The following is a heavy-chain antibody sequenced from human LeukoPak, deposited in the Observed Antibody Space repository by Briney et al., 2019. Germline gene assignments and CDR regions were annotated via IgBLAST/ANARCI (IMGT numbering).Heavy chain of an antibody. CDR3: LKDDGHYGIDY. Sequence: GGSLRLSCAASGFTFSSFWMHWVRQAPGKGLVWVSRLNTDGTYTAYADSVKGRFTISRDNAKNTLFLQMNSLRAEDTAFYYCLKDDGHYGIDYWGQGTLVTVSS. V-gene: IGHV3-74*01. D-gene: IGHD4-17*01. CDR2: LNTDGTYT. CDR1: GFTFSSFW. J-gene: IGHJ4*02.